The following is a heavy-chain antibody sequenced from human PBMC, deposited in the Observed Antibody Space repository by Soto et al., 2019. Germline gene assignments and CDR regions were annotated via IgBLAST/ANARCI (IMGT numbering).Heavy chain of an antibody. CDR3: AQSPGVVAATSDY. V-gene: IGHV3-23*01. CDR1: GFTFSSYA. CDR2: ISGSGGSA. Sequence: GGSLRLSCAASGFTFSSYAMSWVRQAPGKGLEWVSAISGSGGSAYYADSVKGRFTISRDNSKNTLYLQMNSLRAEDTAVYYCAQSPGVVAATSDYWGQGTLVTVSS. D-gene: IGHD2-15*01. J-gene: IGHJ4*02.